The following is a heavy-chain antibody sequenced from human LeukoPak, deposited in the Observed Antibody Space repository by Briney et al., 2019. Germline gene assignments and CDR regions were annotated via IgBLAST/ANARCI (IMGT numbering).Heavy chain of an antibody. CDR1: GYTFTNYG. CDR2: ISVHNGDT. D-gene: IGHD3-10*01. J-gene: IGHJ4*02. V-gene: IGHV1-18*01. CDR3: ARGRSSDY. Sequence: ASVKVSCKASGYTFTNYGINWVRQAPGQGLEWMGWISVHNGDTNYEQKVQGRVTMTSDTSTSTAYMELRSLRSDDTAVYYCARGRSSDYWGQGTLVTVSS.